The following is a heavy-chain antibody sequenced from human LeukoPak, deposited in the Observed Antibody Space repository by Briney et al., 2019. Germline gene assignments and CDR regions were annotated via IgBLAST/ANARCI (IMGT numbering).Heavy chain of an antibody. CDR2: IIPIFGTA. CDR3: ARETAMVRDYYMDV. CDR1: GGTFSSYA. D-gene: IGHD5-18*01. Sequence: ASVKVSCKASGGTFSSYAISWVRQAPGQGLEWMGGIIPIFGTANYAQKFQGRVTITTDESTSTAYMELSSLRSEDTAVYYCARETAMVRDYYMDVWGKGTTVTVSS. J-gene: IGHJ6*03. V-gene: IGHV1-69*05.